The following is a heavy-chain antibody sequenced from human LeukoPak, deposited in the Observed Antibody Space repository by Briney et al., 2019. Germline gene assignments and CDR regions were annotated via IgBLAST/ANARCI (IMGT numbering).Heavy chain of an antibody. V-gene: IGHV4-59*01. CDR2: IYYSGST. D-gene: IGHD3-16*01. CDR1: GGSISSYY. J-gene: IGHJ5*02. Sequence: NSSETLSLTCTVSGGSISSYYWNWIRQPPGKGLEWIGYIYYSGSTNYNPSLKSRVTISLDTSKNQFSLNLTSVTAADPAVYYCARFTPQGYGWGGYNRFDPWGQGTLVTVSS. CDR3: ARFTPQGYGWGGYNRFDP.